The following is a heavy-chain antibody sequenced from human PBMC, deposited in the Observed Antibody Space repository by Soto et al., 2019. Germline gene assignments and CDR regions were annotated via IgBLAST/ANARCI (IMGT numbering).Heavy chain of an antibody. V-gene: IGHV3-13*01. J-gene: IGHJ6*02. CDR1: GFTFSSYD. Sequence: GGSLRLSCAASGFTFSSYDMHWVRQATGKGLERVSAIGTAGDTYYPGSVKGRFTISRENAKNSLYLQMNSLRAEDAAVYYCARSIRFWEWLNYYVMDVWAKGPRSPSP. D-gene: IGHD3-3*01. CDR2: IGTAGDT. CDR3: ARSIRFWEWLNYYVMDV.